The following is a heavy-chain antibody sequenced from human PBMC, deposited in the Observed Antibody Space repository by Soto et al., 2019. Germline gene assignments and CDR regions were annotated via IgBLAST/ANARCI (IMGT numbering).Heavy chain of an antibody. D-gene: IGHD2-2*01. J-gene: IGHJ3*01. Sequence: VQFQESGPGLVKPSQTLSLTCAVFGDSLTSGDYYWTWIRQHAGKGLEWIGHIHHSGRTHYNPSLLRTVDISMDTSKNHRSMTFTTVTARHTAVYYCASVPRRTEIDVVSTEGAGAFNVWGQATMVSVTS. CDR1: GDSLTSGDYY. CDR2: IHHSGRT. CDR3: ASVPRRTEIDVVSTEGAGAFNV. V-gene: IGHV4-31*11.